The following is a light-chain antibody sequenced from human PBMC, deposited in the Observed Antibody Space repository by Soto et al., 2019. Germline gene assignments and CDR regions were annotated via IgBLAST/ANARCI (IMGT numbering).Light chain of an antibody. CDR2: GAS. J-gene: IGKJ5*01. Sequence: ENVLTQSPGTLSLSPGERATLSCRASQTVSSYLTWYQQRPGQAPRLLIYGASKRATGIPDRFSGSGSGTDFTLTISRLEPEDFALYYCKQYGTSLMTFGQGTRLEIK. V-gene: IGKV3-20*01. CDR1: QTVSSY. CDR3: KQYGTSLMT.